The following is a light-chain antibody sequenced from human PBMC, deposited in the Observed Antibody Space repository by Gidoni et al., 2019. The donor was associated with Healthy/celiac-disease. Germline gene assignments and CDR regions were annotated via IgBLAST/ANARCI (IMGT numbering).Light chain of an antibody. CDR3: QQYDNLLSIT. CDR2: DAS. Sequence: DIQMTQSPSSLSASVGDRVTITCQASQDIINYLNWYQQKPGKAPKLLIYDASNLETGVPSRFSGSGSGTDFTFTISSLQPEDIVTSYCQQYDNLLSITFGQGTRLEIK. CDR1: QDIINY. V-gene: IGKV1-33*01. J-gene: IGKJ5*01.